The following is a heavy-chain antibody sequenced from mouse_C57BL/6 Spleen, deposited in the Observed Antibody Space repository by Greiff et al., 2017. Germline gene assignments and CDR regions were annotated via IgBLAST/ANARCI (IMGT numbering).Heavy chain of an antibody. CDR2: IYPGGGYT. V-gene: IGHV1-63*01. Sequence: VQLVESGAELVRPGTSVKMSCKASGYTFTNYWIGWAKQRPGHGLEWIGDIYPGGGYTNYNEKFKGKATLTADKSSSTAYMQFSSLTSEDSAIYYCARGQPHYFDYWGQGTTLTVSS. CDR1: GYTFTNYW. D-gene: IGHD6-1*01. J-gene: IGHJ2*01. CDR3: ARGQPHYFDY.